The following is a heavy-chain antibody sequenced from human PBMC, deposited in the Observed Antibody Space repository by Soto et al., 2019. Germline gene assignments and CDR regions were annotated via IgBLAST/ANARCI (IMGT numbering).Heavy chain of an antibody. J-gene: IGHJ6*02. D-gene: IGHD3-10*01. CDR1: GGSFSGYY. V-gene: IGHV4-34*01. CDR2: INHSGST. CDR3: AREGYYGSGPYYYYGMDV. Sequence: PSETLSLTCAVYGGSFSGYYWSWIRQPPGKGLEWIGEINHSGSTNYNPSLKSRITISADTSRNQFSLKLNSVTAADTAVYYCAREGYYGSGPYYYYGMDVWGQGTTVTVSS.